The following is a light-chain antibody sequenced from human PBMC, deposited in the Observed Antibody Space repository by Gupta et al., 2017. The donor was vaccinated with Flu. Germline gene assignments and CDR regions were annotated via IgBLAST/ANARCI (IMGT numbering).Light chain of an antibody. CDR3: QTWGPGIRV. V-gene: IGLV4-69*01. J-gene: IGLJ3*02. Sequence: QLVLTQSPSASASLGASVKLTCTLNSGHNTYAIAWHQQQPEKGPRYLMKVNSDGSHSKGDGIPDRFSGSSSGAERYLTISRLQSEDEADYYCQTWGPGIRVVGGGTKLTVL. CDR1: SGHNTYA. CDR2: VNSDGSH.